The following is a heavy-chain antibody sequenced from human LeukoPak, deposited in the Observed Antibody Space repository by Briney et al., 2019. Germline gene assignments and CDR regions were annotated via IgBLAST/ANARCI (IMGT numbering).Heavy chain of an antibody. CDR1: GGYISSYY. CDR2: IYYSGST. CDR3: ARADSSIADYYFDY. J-gene: IGHJ4*02. Sequence: KTSETLSLTCTVSGGYISSYYWSWIRQPPGKGLEWIGYIYYSGSTNYNPSLKSRVTISVDTSKNQFSLKLSSVTAADTAVYYCARADSSIADYYFDYWGQGTLVTVSS. D-gene: IGHD6-6*01. V-gene: IGHV4-59*01.